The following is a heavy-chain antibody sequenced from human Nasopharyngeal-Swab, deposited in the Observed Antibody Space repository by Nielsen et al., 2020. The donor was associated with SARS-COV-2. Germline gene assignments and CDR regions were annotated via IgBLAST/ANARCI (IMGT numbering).Heavy chain of an antibody. Sequence: SETLSLTCTVSGGSISSYYWSWTRQPPGKGLEWIGYIYYSGSTNYNPSLKSRVTISVDTSKNQFSLKLSSVTAADTAVYYCASGYRGKTCSGGSCYSGDYWGQGTLVTVSS. CDR2: IYYSGST. CDR1: GGSISSYY. CDR3: ASGYRGKTCSGGSCYSGDY. J-gene: IGHJ4*02. V-gene: IGHV4-59*01. D-gene: IGHD2-15*01.